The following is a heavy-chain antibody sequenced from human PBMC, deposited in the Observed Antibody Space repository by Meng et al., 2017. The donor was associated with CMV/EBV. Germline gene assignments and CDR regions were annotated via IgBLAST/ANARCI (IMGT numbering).Heavy chain of an antibody. CDR1: GFTFSGSA. D-gene: IGHD2-15*01. V-gene: IGHV3-73*01. CDR3: TRPSYCSGGSCGDY. J-gene: IGHJ4*02. CDR2: IRSKANSYAT. Sequence: SGFTFSGSAMPWVRQASGKGLEWVGRIRSKANSYATAYAASVKGRFTISRDDSKNTAYLQMNSLKTEDTAVYYCTRPSYCSGGSCGDYWGQGTLVTVSS.